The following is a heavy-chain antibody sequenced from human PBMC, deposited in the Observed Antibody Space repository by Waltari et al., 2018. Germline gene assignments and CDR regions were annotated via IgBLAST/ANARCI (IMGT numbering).Heavy chain of an antibody. Sequence: EVQLVESGGGLVKPGGSLRHSCAASGFTCSSYSMNCVHQAPGKGLEWVSSISSGGMYIYYLDSVKGRFTISRDSAKSSLYLQMDSLRAEDTAIYYCGRGDVSVAGVNEDWGQGVLVTVSA. V-gene: IGHV3-21*06. CDR3: GRGDVSVAGVNED. CDR1: GFTCSSYS. D-gene: IGHD6-19*01. CDR2: ISSGGMYI. J-gene: IGHJ4*02.